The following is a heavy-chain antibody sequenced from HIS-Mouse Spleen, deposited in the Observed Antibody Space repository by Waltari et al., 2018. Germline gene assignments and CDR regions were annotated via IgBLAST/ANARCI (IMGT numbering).Heavy chain of an antibody. J-gene: IGHJ4*02. Sequence: QVQLVESGGGVVQPGRSLRLSCAASGFTFSSYGMHWVRQAPGKVLEWVAVIWYDGSNKYYADSVKGRFTISRDNSKNTRYLQMNSLRAEDTAVYYCAKGGLMVYAIGDYWGQGTLVTVSS. CDR1: GFTFSSYG. V-gene: IGHV3-33*06. D-gene: IGHD2-8*01. CDR3: AKGGLMVYAIGDY. CDR2: IWYDGSNK.